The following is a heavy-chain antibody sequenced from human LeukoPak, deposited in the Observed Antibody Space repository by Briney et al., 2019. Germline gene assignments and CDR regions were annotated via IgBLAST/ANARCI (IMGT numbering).Heavy chain of an antibody. CDR3: ARAKVRGVTYAPFDY. Sequence: ETLSLTCTVSGGSISSYYWSWIRRPPGKGLEWIGYIYYSGSTNYNPSLKGRVTISVDTSKNQFSLKLSSVTAADTAVYYCARAKVRGVTYAPFDYWGQGTLVTVSS. V-gene: IGHV4-59*01. D-gene: IGHD3-10*01. J-gene: IGHJ4*02. CDR2: IYYSGST. CDR1: GGSISSYY.